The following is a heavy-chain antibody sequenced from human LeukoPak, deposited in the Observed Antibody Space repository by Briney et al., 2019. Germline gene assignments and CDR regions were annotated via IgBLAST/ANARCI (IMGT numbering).Heavy chain of an antibody. Sequence: SQTLSLTCTVSGGSISSGGYCWSWIRQHPGKGLEWIGYIYYSGSTYYNPSLKSRVTISVDTSKNQFSLKLSSVTAADTAVYYCARMIERYYFDSWGQGTLVTVSS. V-gene: IGHV4-31*03. D-gene: IGHD3-22*01. CDR2: IYYSGST. J-gene: IGHJ4*02. CDR3: ARMIERYYFDS. CDR1: GGSISSGGYC.